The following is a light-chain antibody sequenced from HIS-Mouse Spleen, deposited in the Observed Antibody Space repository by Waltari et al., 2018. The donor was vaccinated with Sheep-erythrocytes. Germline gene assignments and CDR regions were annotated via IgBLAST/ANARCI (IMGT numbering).Light chain of an antibody. J-gene: IGKJ1*01. V-gene: IGKV1-33*01. CDR1: QDISNY. CDR3: QQYDNLWT. Sequence: DIQMTQSPSSLSASVGDSVTITCQASQDISNYLNWYQQKPGKAPKLLIYDASNLETGVPSRFSGSGSGTDFTFTINSLQPEDIATYYCQQYDNLWTFGQGTKVEIK. CDR2: DAS.